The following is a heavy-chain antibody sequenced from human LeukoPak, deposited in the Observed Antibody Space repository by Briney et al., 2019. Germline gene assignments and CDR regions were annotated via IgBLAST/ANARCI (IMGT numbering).Heavy chain of an antibody. CDR2: INPNSGGT. CDR3: ARGGPNYCSGGSCYPQY. V-gene: IGHV1-2*02. CDR1: GYTFTGSY. D-gene: IGHD2-15*01. Sequence: ASVKVSCKASGYTFTGSYIHWVRQAPGQGLEWMGWINPNSGGTNYAQKFQGRVTMTRDTSISTAYMELSRLRSDDTAVYYCARGGPNYCSGGSCYPQYWGQGTLVTVSS. J-gene: IGHJ4*02.